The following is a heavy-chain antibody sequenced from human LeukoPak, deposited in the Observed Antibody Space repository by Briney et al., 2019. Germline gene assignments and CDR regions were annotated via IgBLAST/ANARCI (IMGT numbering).Heavy chain of an antibody. Sequence: SETLSLTCTVSGVSLSRSFYYWGWIRQPQGKGVEWIGNIYYRGDTYDNPSLKSRLTISVDTSKNQFCLKRRSVGGAETAVYYCARRPNLPSDYGDYWRFDLWGQGKMIIVSS. CDR3: ARRPNLPSDYGDYWRFDL. V-gene: IGHV4-39*01. J-gene: IGHJ3*01. CDR1: GVSLSRSFYY. D-gene: IGHD4-17*01. CDR2: IYYRGDT.